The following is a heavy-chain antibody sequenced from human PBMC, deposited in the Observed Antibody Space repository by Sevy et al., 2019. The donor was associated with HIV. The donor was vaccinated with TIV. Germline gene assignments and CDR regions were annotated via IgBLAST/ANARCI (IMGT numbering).Heavy chain of an antibody. CDR3: ARYNFWTGHYDYFDY. Sequence: SETLSLTCSVSGGSISSHYWSWIRQPAGEGLEWIGRIDTSGGTNYNPSLKTRVTMSRDTSKNQFSLGLSSVTAADTAVYYCARYNFWTGHYDYFDYWGPGALVTVSS. CDR2: IDTSGGT. V-gene: IGHV4-4*07. CDR1: GGSISSHY. D-gene: IGHD3-3*01. J-gene: IGHJ4*02.